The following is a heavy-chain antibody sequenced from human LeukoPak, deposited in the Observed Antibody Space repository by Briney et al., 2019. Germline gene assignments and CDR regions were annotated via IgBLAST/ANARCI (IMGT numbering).Heavy chain of an antibody. D-gene: IGHD3-22*01. CDR1: GYRSTNYW. J-gene: IGHJ4*02. CDR2: IYPGDSDT. Sequence: GESLKISCKGSGYRSTNYWIAWVRQIPGKGLELMGSIYPGDSDTRYSPSFQGQVTISADKSITTAYLQWNSLKASDTAKYYCTRQGVYYSDSSAYYYWGQGTLVTVSS. CDR3: TRQGVYYSDSSAYYY. V-gene: IGHV5-51*01.